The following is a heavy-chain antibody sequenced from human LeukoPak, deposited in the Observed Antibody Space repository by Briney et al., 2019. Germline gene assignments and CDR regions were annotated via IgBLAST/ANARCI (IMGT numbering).Heavy chain of an antibody. CDR1: TYTFAGYY. Sequence: ASVKVSCKASTYTFAGYYMHWVRQAPGQGLEWMGWINPSTGGTNYAQKFQGRVTMTRDTSLSTAYMELSRLRSDDTAVYYCARGRTHRYYYDSSGYYGGAFDIWGQGTMVTVSS. CDR2: INPSTGGT. CDR3: ARGRTHRYYYDSSGYYGGAFDI. V-gene: IGHV1-2*02. D-gene: IGHD3-22*01. J-gene: IGHJ3*02.